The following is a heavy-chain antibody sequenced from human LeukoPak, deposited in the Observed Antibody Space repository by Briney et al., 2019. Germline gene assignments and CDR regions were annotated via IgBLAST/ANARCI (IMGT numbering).Heavy chain of an antibody. CDR3: ARDLRYYDSRSD. CDR1: GFTFSSYS. D-gene: IGHD3-22*01. Sequence: GGSLRLSCAAPGFTFSSYSMNWVRQAPGKGLEWVSSISSSSSYIYYADSVKGRFTISRDNAKNSLYLQMNSLRAEDTAVYYCARDLRYYDSRSDWGQGTLVTVSS. CDR2: ISSSSSYI. V-gene: IGHV3-21*01. J-gene: IGHJ4*02.